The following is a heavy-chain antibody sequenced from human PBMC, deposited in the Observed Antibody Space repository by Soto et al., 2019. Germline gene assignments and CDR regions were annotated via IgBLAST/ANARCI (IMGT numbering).Heavy chain of an antibody. CDR1: GGSFSGYY. Sequence: SETLSLTCAVYGGSFSGYYWSWIRQPPGKGLEWIGEINHSGSTNYNPSLKSRVTISVDTSKNQFSLKLSSVTAADTAVYYCARAYFGVVPKDYYYYYMDVWGKGTTVTV. J-gene: IGHJ6*03. CDR2: INHSGST. D-gene: IGHD3-3*01. CDR3: ARAYFGVVPKDYYYYYMDV. V-gene: IGHV4-34*01.